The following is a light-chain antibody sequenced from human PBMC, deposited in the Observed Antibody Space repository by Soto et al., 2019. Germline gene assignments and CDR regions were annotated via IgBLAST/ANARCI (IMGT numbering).Light chain of an antibody. CDR1: QDISDY. CDR2: AAS. CDR3: QKYNGAPRT. Sequence: DIQMTQSPSSLSASVGDRVTITCRASQDISDYLAWYQQKPGKVPKLLIYAASTLQSGVPSRFSGSGSGTDFTLTISSLQPEDVATYYCQKYNGAPRTFGQGIRLEIK. J-gene: IGKJ5*01. V-gene: IGKV1-27*01.